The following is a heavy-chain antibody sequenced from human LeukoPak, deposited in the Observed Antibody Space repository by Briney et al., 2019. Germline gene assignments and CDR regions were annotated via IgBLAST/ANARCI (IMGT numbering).Heavy chain of an antibody. Sequence: GESLRLSCAASGFTSGSYAMYWVRQAPGKGLEWVSGIFGSGGSAHYADSVKGRFTISRDNSKNTVYLQMDSLRAEDTATYYCAKTTTGYSSGRYPAWPIDYWGQGTLVTVSS. CDR3: AKTTTGYSSGRYPAWPIDY. D-gene: IGHD2-15*01. CDR1: GFTSGSYA. J-gene: IGHJ4*02. CDR2: IFGSGGSA. V-gene: IGHV3-23*01.